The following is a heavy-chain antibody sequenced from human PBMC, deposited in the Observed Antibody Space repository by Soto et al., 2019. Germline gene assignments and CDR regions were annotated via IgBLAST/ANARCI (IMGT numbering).Heavy chain of an antibody. D-gene: IGHD2-2*01. CDR1: GFTFSSYA. V-gene: IGHV3-23*01. CDR3: AKDFQLPPPYYYYGMDV. CDR2: ISGSGGST. J-gene: IGHJ6*02. Sequence: PGGSLRLSCAASGFTFSSYAMSWVRQAPGKGLEWVSAISGSGGSTYYADSVKGRFTISRDNSKNTLYLQMNSLRAEDTAVYYCAKDFQLPPPYYYYGMDVWGQGTTVTVSS.